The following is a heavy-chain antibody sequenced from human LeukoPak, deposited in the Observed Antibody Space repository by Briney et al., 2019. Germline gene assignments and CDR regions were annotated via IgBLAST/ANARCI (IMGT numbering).Heavy chain of an antibody. J-gene: IGHJ4*02. V-gene: IGHV1-69*13. CDR2: IIPIFGTT. CDR3: ASAIAAAAD. D-gene: IGHD6-13*01. Sequence: GASVKVSCKASGGTFSNYAISWVRQAPGQGLEWMGGIIPIFGTTNCAQKFQGRVTITADESTSTAYMGLSSLRSEDTAVYYCASAIAAAADWGQGTLVTVSS. CDR1: GGTFSNYA.